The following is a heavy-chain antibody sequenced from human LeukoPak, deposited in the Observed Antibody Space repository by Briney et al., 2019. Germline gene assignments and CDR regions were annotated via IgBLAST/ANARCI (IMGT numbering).Heavy chain of an antibody. Sequence: GGSLRLSCAASRFMFRNYGMHWVRQAPGKGLEWVAVTSYDGNKKFYADSVKGRFTISRDNSKNMLYLQMNSLRAEDTAVYYCARDFDFWSGYIVWGQGTLVTVSS. CDR3: ARDFDFWSGYIV. CDR2: TSYDGNKK. J-gene: IGHJ4*02. CDR1: RFMFRNYG. D-gene: IGHD3-3*01. V-gene: IGHV3-30*03.